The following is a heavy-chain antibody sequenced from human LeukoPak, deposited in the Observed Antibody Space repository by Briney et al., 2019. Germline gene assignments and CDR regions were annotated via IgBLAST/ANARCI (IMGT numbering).Heavy chain of an antibody. CDR2: IKSKTDGGTT. CDR3: TTSYGSGSYY. Sequence: GGSLRLSCAASGFTFSNTWMNWVRQAPGKGLEWVGLIKSKTDGGTTDYAAPVKGRFTITRDDSKDTLYLQMNSLKTEDTAVYYCTTSYGSGSYYWGQGTLVTVSS. D-gene: IGHD3-10*01. V-gene: IGHV3-15*01. CDR1: GFTFSNTW. J-gene: IGHJ4*02.